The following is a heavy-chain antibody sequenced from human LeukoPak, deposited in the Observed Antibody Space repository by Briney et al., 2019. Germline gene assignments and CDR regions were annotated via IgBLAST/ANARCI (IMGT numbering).Heavy chain of an antibody. D-gene: IGHD1-26*01. Sequence: SETLSLTCTVSGYSVSSGYYWGYIRQPPGKGLEWIGSMYHSGNSYYNPSLKSRVAISLDTSKNQFFLNLSSVTAADTAVYYCARVKRLGRAFYFDYWGQGTLVTVSS. CDR2: MYHSGNS. J-gene: IGHJ4*02. CDR1: GYSVSSGYY. CDR3: ARVKRLGRAFYFDY. V-gene: IGHV4-38-2*02.